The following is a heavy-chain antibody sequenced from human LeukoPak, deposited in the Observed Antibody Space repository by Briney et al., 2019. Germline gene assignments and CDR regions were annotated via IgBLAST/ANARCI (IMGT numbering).Heavy chain of an antibody. D-gene: IGHD6-19*01. Sequence: ASVKVSCTASGYTFTSYAMNWVRQAPGQGVEWMGWINTNTGNPTYAQGFTGRFVFSLDTSVSTAYLQISSLKAEDTAVYYCARDIGSGWTYYYGMAVWGQGTTVTVSS. CDR3: ARDIGSGWTYYYGMAV. CDR2: INTNTGNP. V-gene: IGHV7-4-1*02. J-gene: IGHJ6*02. CDR1: GYTFTSYA.